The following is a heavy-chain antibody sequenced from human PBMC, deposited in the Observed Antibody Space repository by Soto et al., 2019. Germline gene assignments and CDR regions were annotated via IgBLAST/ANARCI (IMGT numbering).Heavy chain of an antibody. CDR2: INHSGST. D-gene: IGHD2-21*02. J-gene: IGHJ3*02. Sequence: LPLTCAVYGGSFSGYYWSWIRQPPGKGLEWIGEINHSGSTNYNPSLKSRVTISVDTSKNQFSLKLSSVTAADTAVYYCARAYCGGDCFDAFDIWGQGTMVTVSS. CDR3: ARAYCGGDCFDAFDI. V-gene: IGHV4-34*01. CDR1: GGSFSGYY.